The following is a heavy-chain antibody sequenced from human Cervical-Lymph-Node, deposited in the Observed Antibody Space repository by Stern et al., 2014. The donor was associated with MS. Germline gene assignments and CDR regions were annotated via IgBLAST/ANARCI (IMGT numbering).Heavy chain of an antibody. CDR1: GFIFNYYA. J-gene: IGHJ4*02. Sequence: VQLVESGGGVVQPGRSLRVSCAASGFIFNYYAMYWVRQAPGKGLQWVAVIAYEGSSRDYADSVKGRFTISRDNSKNTLFLQMNSLRVEDTGVYYCASRYDYGDYIYWGQGTLVTVSS. D-gene: IGHD4-17*01. CDR3: ASRYDYGDYIY. V-gene: IGHV3-30*04. CDR2: IAYEGSSR.